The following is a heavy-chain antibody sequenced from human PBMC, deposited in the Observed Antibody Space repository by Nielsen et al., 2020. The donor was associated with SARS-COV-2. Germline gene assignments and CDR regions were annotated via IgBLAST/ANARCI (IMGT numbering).Heavy chain of an antibody. CDR3: ARGFGARWYYYYGMDV. D-gene: IGHD1-26*01. CDR2: IYYSGST. V-gene: IGHV4-30-4*01. Sequence: LRLSCTVSGGSISSGDYYWSWIRQPPGKGLEWIGYIYYSGSTYYNPSLTSRVTISVDTSKNQFSLKLSSVTAADTAVYYCARGFGARWYYYYGMDVWGQGTTVTVSS. CDR1: GGSISSGDYY. J-gene: IGHJ6*02.